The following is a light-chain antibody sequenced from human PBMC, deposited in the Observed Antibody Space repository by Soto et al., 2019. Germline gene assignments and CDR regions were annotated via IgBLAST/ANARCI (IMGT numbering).Light chain of an antibody. CDR2: DAS. Sequence: EIVMTQSPATLSVSPGETASLSCRASQSAGNFLAWYQQKPGQAPRLLIYDASNRATGIPARFSGSGSGTDFTLTISSLEPEDIAVYYCQQRTNWPITFGQGTRLENK. CDR1: QSAGNF. J-gene: IGKJ5*01. CDR3: QQRTNWPIT. V-gene: IGKV3-11*01.